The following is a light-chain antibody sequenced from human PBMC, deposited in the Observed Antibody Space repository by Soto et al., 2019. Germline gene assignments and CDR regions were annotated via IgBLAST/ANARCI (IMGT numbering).Light chain of an antibody. Sequence: EIVMTKSPATPSVYPGERATLSCRASQSVSSNLAWYQQKPGQAPRLLIYGASTRATGIPARFSGSGPGTEFTLTISSLQSEDFAIYYCQHYNNWPPWTFGQGTKVDI. CDR1: QSVSSN. CDR2: GAS. J-gene: IGKJ1*01. V-gene: IGKV3-15*01. CDR3: QHYNNWPPWT.